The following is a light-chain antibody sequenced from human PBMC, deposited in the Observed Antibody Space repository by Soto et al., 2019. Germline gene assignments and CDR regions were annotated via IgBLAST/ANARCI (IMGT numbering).Light chain of an antibody. CDR1: SSNVGHNS. CDR3: GAWDDRLTVDV. Sequence: QSVLTQPPSVSAAPGQEVTISCSGSSSNVGHNSVSWYQQLPGTAPTLLIYDNNERPSGIPARFSGSKSGTSATLGITGLQTGDEADYYCGAWDDRLTVDVFGSGTQDTLL. J-gene: IGLJ1*01. CDR2: DNN. V-gene: IGLV1-51*01.